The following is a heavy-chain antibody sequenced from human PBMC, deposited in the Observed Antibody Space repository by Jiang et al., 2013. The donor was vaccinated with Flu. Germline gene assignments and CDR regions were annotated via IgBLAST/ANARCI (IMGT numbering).Heavy chain of an antibody. D-gene: IGHD5-12*01. CDR1: GFTFSSYG. CDR2: IRFDGSNK. CDR3: AKGVATGHYGMDV. Sequence: QLVESGGGVVQPGGSLRLSCAASGFTFSSYGMHWVRQAPGKGLEWVAFIRFDGSNKYCADSVKGRFTISRDNAKTTLYLEMNSLRVEDTAVYYCAKGVATGHYGMDVWGQGTTVT. J-gene: IGHJ6*02. V-gene: IGHV3-30*02.